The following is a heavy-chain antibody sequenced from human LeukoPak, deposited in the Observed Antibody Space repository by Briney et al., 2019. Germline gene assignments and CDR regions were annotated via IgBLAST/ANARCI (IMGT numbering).Heavy chain of an antibody. CDR2: IYSGGST. V-gene: IGHV3-66*01. D-gene: IGHD6-19*01. CDR3: TRGVAVGHFYYYYYYMDV. Sequence: PGGSPRLSCAASEFSVGSNYMTWVRQAPGKGLEWVSLIYSGGSTYYADSVKGRFTISRDDSKSIAYLQMNSLKTEDTAVYYCTRGVAVGHFYYYYYYMDVWGKGTTVTISS. CDR1: EFSVGSNY. J-gene: IGHJ6*03.